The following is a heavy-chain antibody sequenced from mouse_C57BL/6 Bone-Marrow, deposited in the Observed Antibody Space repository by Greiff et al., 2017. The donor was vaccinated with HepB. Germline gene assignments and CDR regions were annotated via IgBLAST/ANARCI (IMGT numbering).Heavy chain of an antibody. CDR3: VRHGAMDY. CDR2: IRSKSNNYAT. CDR1: GFSFNTYA. J-gene: IGHJ4*01. Sequence: EVMLVESGGGFVQPKGSLKLSCAASGFSFNTYAMNWVRQAPGKGLEWVARIRSKSNNYATYYADSVKDRFTISRDDSESMIYLQMNNLKTEDTAMYYCVRHGAMDYWGQGTSVTVSS. V-gene: IGHV10-1*01.